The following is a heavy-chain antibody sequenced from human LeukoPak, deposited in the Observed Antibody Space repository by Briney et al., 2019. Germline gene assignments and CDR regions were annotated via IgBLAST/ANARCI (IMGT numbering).Heavy chain of an antibody. CDR2: IYPGDSDT. D-gene: IGHD6-13*01. V-gene: IGHV5-51*01. Sequence: LGESLKISCKGSGYSFTSYWIGWVRQMPGKGLEWMGIIYPGDSDTRYSPSFQGQVTISADKSISTAYLQWSSLKASDTAMYYCARLPVGRSSWYRKTPRTHYFDYWGQGTLVTVSS. J-gene: IGHJ4*02. CDR1: GYSFTSYW. CDR3: ARLPVGRSSWYRKTPRTHYFDY.